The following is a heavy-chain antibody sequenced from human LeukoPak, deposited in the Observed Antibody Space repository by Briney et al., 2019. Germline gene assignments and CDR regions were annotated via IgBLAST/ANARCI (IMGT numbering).Heavy chain of an antibody. D-gene: IGHD5-18*01. V-gene: IGHV3-30*18. CDR3: AKELRGYSYGLRNNWFDP. CDR1: GFTFSSYG. J-gene: IGHJ5*02. CDR2: ISYDGSNK. Sequence: GGSLRLSCAASGFTFSSYGMHWVRQAPGKGVEWVAVISYDGSNKYYADSVKGRFTISRDNSKNMLYLQMNSLRAEDTAVYYCAKELRGYSYGLRNNWFDPWGQGTLVTVSS.